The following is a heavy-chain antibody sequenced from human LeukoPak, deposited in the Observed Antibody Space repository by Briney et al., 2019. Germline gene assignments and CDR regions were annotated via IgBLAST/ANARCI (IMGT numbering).Heavy chain of an antibody. CDR2: ISGSGGST. D-gene: IGHD3-3*01. CDR3: ARVIRDLEWLLGGSDAFDI. J-gene: IGHJ3*02. V-gene: IGHV3-23*01. CDR1: GFTFSSYA. Sequence: GGSLRLSCVASGFTFSSYAMSWVRQAPGKGLEWVSAISGSGGSTYYADSVKGRFTISRDNSKNTLYLQMNSLRAEDTAVYYCARVIRDLEWLLGGSDAFDIWGQGTMVTVSS.